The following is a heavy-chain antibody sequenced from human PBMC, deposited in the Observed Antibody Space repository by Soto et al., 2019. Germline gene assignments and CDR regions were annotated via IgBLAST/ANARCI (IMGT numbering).Heavy chain of an antibody. Sequence: GGSLRLSCVASGFTFKNYAFHWVRQAPGTGLEWVAVISNDGSDKYYADSVKGRFTISRDSSKNTLHLKMDSMRAEDTAVYYCAKVRIAPTQPFHFASWGQGTLVTVSS. CDR2: ISNDGSDK. CDR3: AKVRIAPTQPFHFAS. CDR1: GFTFKNYA. D-gene: IGHD6-13*01. J-gene: IGHJ4*02. V-gene: IGHV3-30*18.